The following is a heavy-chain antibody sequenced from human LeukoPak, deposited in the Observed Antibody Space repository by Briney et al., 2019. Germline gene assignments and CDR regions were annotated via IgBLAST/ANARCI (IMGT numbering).Heavy chain of an antibody. Sequence: ASVKVSCKVSGYTLTELSMHWVRQAPGKGLDWMGGFDPEDGETIYAQKFQGRVTMTEDTSTDTAYMELSSLRSEDTAVYYCLVGELLYFDYWGQGTLVTVSS. D-gene: IGHD3-10*01. V-gene: IGHV1-24*01. CDR1: GYTLTELS. J-gene: IGHJ4*02. CDR3: LVGELLYFDY. CDR2: FDPEDGET.